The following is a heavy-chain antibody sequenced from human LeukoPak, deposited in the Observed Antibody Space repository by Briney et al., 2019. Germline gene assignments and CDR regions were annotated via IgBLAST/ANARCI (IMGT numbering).Heavy chain of an antibody. CDR3: ARLFYSSGWYVDY. Sequence: SETLSLTCTVSGYSINSGYYWGWIRQPPGKGLEWIGSIYHSGSTYYNPSLKSRVTISVDTSKNQFSLKLSSVTAADTAVYYCARLFYSSGWYVDYWGQGTLVTVSS. CDR2: IYHSGST. V-gene: IGHV4-38-2*02. CDR1: GYSINSGYY. D-gene: IGHD6-19*01. J-gene: IGHJ4*02.